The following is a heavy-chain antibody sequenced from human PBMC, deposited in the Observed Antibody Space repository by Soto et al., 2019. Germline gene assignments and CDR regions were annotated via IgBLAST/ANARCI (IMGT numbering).Heavy chain of an antibody. CDR2: TYYRSKWYN. J-gene: IGHJ6*02. V-gene: IGHV6-1*01. Sequence: SQTLSLTCALSGDSVSSNSAAWNWLRQSPSRSLEWLGRTYYRSKWYNDYAVSVKSRITINPDKSKNQFSLQLNSVTPEDTAVYYCATEHLAARSDYYLYYVMDVWGQGTTVTVSS. CDR3: ATEHLAARSDYYLYYVMDV. CDR1: GDSVSSNSAA. D-gene: IGHD6-6*01.